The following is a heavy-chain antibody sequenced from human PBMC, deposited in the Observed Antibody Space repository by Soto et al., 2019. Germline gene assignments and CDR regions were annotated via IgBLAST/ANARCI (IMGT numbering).Heavy chain of an antibody. J-gene: IGHJ6*02. CDR3: ARDGEYSSSSGAYSYGMDV. Sequence: QVQLVQSGAEVKKPGSSVKVSCKASGGTFSSYAISWVRQAPGQGLEWMGGIIPIFGTANYAQKFQGRVTSTADESTSTAYMELSSLRAEDTAVYYWARDGEYSSSSGAYSYGMDVWGQGTTVSVSS. V-gene: IGHV1-69*01. CDR2: IIPIFGTA. D-gene: IGHD6-6*01. CDR1: GGTFSSYA.